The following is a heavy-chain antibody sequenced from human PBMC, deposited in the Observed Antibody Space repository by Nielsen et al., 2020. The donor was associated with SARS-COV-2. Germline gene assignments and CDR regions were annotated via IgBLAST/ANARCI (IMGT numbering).Heavy chain of an antibody. CDR3: ARNFYGSGSYPFGP. Sequence: GESLKISCAASGFTFSDYWMSWVRQAPGKGLEWVANIHQDGGETRYADPVKGRFTISRDNAKNSLYLQMNSLRAEDTAMYYCARNFYGSGSYPFGPWGQGTLVTVSS. J-gene: IGHJ5*02. V-gene: IGHV3-7*03. D-gene: IGHD3-10*01. CDR2: IHQDGGET. CDR1: GFTFSDYW.